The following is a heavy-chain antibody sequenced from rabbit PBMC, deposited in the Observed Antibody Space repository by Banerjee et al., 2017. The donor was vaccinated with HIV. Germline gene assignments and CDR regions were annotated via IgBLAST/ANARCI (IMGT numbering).Heavy chain of an antibody. V-gene: IGHV1S45*01. CDR3: ARGDYAGAAAYGYATYFTL. J-gene: IGHJ4*01. CDR1: GFSFSSSYN. Sequence: QEQLEESGGDLVKPEGSLTLTCTASGFSFSSSYNMCWVRQAPGKGLEWIGCINTGSGSTWYASWAKGRFTISKTSSTTVTLQMTSLTAADTATYFCARGDYAGAAAYGYATYFTLWGPGTLVTVS. D-gene: IGHD6-1*01. CDR2: INTGSGST.